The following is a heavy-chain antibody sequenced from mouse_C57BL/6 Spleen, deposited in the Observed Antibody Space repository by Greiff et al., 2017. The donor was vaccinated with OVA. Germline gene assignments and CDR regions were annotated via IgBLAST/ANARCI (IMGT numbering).Heavy chain of an antibody. V-gene: IGHV1-80*01. CDR2: IYPGDGDT. J-gene: IGHJ2*01. CDR3: ARYYYGSSYFDY. CDR1: GYAFSSYW. D-gene: IGHD1-1*01. Sequence: VQLQESGAELVKPGASVKISCKASGYAFSSYWMNWVKQRPGKGLEWIGQIYPGDGDTNYNGQFKGKATLTADKSSSTAYMQLSSLTSEDSAVYFCARYYYGSSYFDYWGQGTTLTVSS.